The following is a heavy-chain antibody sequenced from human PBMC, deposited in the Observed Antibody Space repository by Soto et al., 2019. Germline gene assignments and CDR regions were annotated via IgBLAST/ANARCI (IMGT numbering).Heavy chain of an antibody. Sequence: QVQLVESGGGVVQPGRSLRLSCAASGFTFSSYAMHWVRQAPGKGLEWVAVISYDGSNKYYADSVKGRFTISRDNSKNPLYLQMNSLRAEYTAVYCCARPRRYGNYESSGYHYWGQGTLVTVSS. V-gene: IGHV3-30-3*01. CDR3: ARPRRYGNYESSGYHY. CDR2: ISYDGSNK. CDR1: GFTFSSYA. J-gene: IGHJ4*02. D-gene: IGHD3-22*01.